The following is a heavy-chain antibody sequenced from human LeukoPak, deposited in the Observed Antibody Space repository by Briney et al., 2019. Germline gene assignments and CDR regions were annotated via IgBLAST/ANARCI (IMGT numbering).Heavy chain of an antibody. CDR3: ARVSGKYSLDY. Sequence: SETLSLTCTVSVGSISSYYWSWIRQPAGKGLEWIGRIYASGSTNYNPSLKSRVTLSVDTSKNQFSLKLSSVTAADTAVYYCARVSGKYSLDYWGQGTLVTVSS. CDR1: VGSISSYY. J-gene: IGHJ4*02. D-gene: IGHD2-15*01. V-gene: IGHV4-4*07. CDR2: IYASGST.